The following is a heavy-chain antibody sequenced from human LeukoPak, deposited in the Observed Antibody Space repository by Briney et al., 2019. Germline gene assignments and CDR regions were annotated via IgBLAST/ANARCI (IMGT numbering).Heavy chain of an antibody. CDR2: INHSGST. V-gene: IGHV4-34*01. J-gene: IGHJ6*03. Sequence: SETLSLTCAVYGGSFSGYYWSWISQPPGKWLEWIGEINHSGSTNYNPSLKSRVTISVDTSKNQFSLKLSSVTAADTAVYYCARDRYCSSTSCPMDYYYYYMDVWGKGTTVTVSS. CDR3: ARDRYCSSTSCPMDYYYYYMDV. D-gene: IGHD2-2*01. CDR1: GGSFSGYY.